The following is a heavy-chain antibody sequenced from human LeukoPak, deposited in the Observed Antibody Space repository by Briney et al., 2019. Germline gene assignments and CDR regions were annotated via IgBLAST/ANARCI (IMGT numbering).Heavy chain of an antibody. V-gene: IGHV4-39*07. J-gene: IGHJ4*02. CDR3: ARARGYYYDSSGYYFDY. Sequence: PSETLSLTCTVSGGSISSSSYYWSWIRQPPGKGLEWIGEINHSGSTNYNPSLKSRVTISVDTSKNQFSLKLSSVTAADTAVYYCARARGYYYDSSGYYFDYWGQGTLVTVSS. CDR2: INHSGST. D-gene: IGHD3-22*01. CDR1: GGSISSSSYY.